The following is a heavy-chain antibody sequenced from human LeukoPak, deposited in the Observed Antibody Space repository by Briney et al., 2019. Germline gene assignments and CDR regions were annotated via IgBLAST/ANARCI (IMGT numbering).Heavy chain of an antibody. CDR3: ARDETYYYDSSGYYVGIFDY. D-gene: IGHD3-22*01. V-gene: IGHV1-18*01. J-gene: IGHJ4*02. CDR1: GYTFTSYG. CDR2: ISAYNGNT. Sequence: GASVKVSCKASGYTFTSYGISWVRQAPGQGLEWMGWISAYNGNTNYAQKLQGRVTMTTDTSTSTAYIELRSLRSDDTAVYYCARDETYYYDSSGYYVGIFDYWGQGTLVTVSS.